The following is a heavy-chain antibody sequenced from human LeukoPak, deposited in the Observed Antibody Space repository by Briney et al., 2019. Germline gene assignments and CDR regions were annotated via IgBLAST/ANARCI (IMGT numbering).Heavy chain of an antibody. CDR1: GYTFSSHH. CDR2: ITPSSGDT. D-gene: IGHD5-18*01. V-gene: IGHV1-46*01. CDR3: ARNTYGSDY. J-gene: IGHJ4*02. Sequence: ASVKVSCKASGYTFSSHHMHWVRQAPGQGLEWMGKITPSSGDTTYAQKFQDTVTMTRDTSTSTVYMELSSLRSEDTAVYYCARNTYGSDYWGQGTLVTVSA.